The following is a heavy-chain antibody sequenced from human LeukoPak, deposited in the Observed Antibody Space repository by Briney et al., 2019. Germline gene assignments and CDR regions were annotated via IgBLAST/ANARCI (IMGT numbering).Heavy chain of an antibody. Sequence: GGSLRLSCAASGFIFSDYGMHWVRQAPGKGLEWVAFIRYDGSDEDYADSVKGRFTISRDNSKNTLYLHMNSLRAEDTAVYYCAKLLYNWIDETSYWGQGTLLIVSS. CDR2: IRYDGSDE. D-gene: IGHD1-20*01. J-gene: IGHJ4*02. CDR1: GFIFSDYG. V-gene: IGHV3-30*02. CDR3: AKLLYNWIDETSY.